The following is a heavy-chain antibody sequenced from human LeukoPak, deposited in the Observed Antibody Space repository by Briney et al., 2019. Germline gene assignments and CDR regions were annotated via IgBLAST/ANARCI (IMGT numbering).Heavy chain of an antibody. Sequence: SVKVSCKASGYTFTSYAISWVRQAPGQGLEWMGGIIPIFGTANYAQKFQGRVTITADESTSTAYMELSSLRSEDTAVYYCAREGVVVAATAYNWFDPWGQGTLVTVSS. CDR1: GYTFTSYA. V-gene: IGHV1-69*13. D-gene: IGHD2-15*01. CDR2: IIPIFGTA. CDR3: AREGVVVAATAYNWFDP. J-gene: IGHJ5*02.